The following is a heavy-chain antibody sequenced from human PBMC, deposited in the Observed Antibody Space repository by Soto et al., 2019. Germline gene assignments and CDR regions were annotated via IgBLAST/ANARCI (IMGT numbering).Heavy chain of an antibody. CDR2: ISYDGSNK. CDR3: ARDLGGIAADAFDI. CDR1: GFTFSSYA. D-gene: IGHD6-13*01. J-gene: IGHJ3*02. Sequence: SLGLSCAASGFTFSSYAMHWVRQAPGKGLEWVAVISYDGSNKYYADSVKGRFTISRDNSKNTLYLQMNSLRAEDTAVYYCARDLGGIAADAFDIWGQGTMVTVSS. V-gene: IGHV3-30-3*01.